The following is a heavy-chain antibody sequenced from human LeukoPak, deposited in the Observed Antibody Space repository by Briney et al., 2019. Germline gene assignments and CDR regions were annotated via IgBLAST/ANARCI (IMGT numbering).Heavy chain of an antibody. Sequence: KASDTLSLTCTVSGGSISSYYWSWIRQPPGKGLEWIGYIYYSGSTNYNPSLKSRVTISVDTSKNQFSLKLSSVTAADTAVYYCARDAPDAFDIWGQGTMVTVSS. J-gene: IGHJ3*02. CDR1: GGSISSYY. V-gene: IGHV4-59*01. CDR3: ARDAPDAFDI. CDR2: IYYSGST.